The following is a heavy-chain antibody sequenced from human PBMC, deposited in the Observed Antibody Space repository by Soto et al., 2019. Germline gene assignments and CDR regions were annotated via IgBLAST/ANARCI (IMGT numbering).Heavy chain of an antibody. CDR3: ARDRYYGSGSYYNLDGGMDV. CDR1: GYTFTSYY. D-gene: IGHD3-10*01. J-gene: IGHJ6*02. V-gene: IGHV1-46*01. CDR2: INPSDGNT. Sequence: ASLKVSCKASGYTFTSYYMHWVRQAPGQGLEWMGMINPSDGNTSYAQKFQGRVTITRDTSASTAYMELSSLRSEDTAVYYCARDRYYGSGSYYNLDGGMDVWGQGTTVTVSS.